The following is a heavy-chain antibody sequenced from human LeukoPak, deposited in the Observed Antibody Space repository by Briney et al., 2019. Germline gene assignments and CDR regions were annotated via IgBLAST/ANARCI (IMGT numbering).Heavy chain of an antibody. D-gene: IGHD5-12*01. CDR2: IYPGDSDT. V-gene: IGHV5-51*01. CDR3: ARLYGYRGYEDRNWFDP. J-gene: IGHJ5*02. CDR1: GYSFTSYW. Sequence: ESLKISCKGSGYSFTSYWIGWVRQMPGKGLEWMGIIYPGDSDTRYSPSFQGQVTISADKSISTAYLQWSSLKASDTAMYYCARLYGYRGYEDRNWFDPWGQGTLVTVSS.